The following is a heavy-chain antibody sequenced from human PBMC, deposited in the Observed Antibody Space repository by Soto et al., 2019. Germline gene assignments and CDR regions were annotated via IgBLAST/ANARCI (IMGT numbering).Heavy chain of an antibody. V-gene: IGHV1-69*13. CDR3: ARGPDYGSGFYYYYGMDV. D-gene: IGHD3-10*01. J-gene: IGHJ6*02. CDR1: GGTFSSYA. Sequence: SVKVSCKASGGTFSSYAISWVRQAPGQGLEWMGGIIPIFGTANYAQKFQGRVTITADESTSTAYMELSSLRSEDTAVYYCARGPDYGSGFYYYYGMDVWGQGTTVTVSS. CDR2: IIPIFGTA.